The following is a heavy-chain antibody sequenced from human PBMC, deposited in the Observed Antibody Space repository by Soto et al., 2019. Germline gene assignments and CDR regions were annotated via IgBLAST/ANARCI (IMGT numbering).Heavy chain of an antibody. D-gene: IGHD2-2*01. Sequence: VQLLESGGGLVQPGGSLRLSCVVSGFTFGSYAMSWVRQAPEKGPEWVAILGGNGFTTYYADSVKGRFTISGDKSKSTLVLQMHSLRAADTGVYYCAKALRPSLNFFYYMDVWGRGTSVTVSS. V-gene: IGHV3-23*01. CDR1: GFTFGSYA. CDR2: LGGNGFTT. J-gene: IGHJ6*03. CDR3: AKALRPSLNFFYYMDV.